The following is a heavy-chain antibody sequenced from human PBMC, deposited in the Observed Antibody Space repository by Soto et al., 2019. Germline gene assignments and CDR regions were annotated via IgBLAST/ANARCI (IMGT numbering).Heavy chain of an antibody. Sequence: QVQLVQSGAEVKKPGSSVKVSCKASGGTFNSSGISWVRQAPGQGLEWMGGIIPIVGTADYAQKFQDRITSTADEATSTAYMELSSLRSEDTAMYYCARDLYSAAAPGLTHWFFDLWGRGTLVTVSS. CDR2: IIPIVGTA. D-gene: IGHD6-13*01. CDR3: ARDLYSAAAPGLTHWFFDL. V-gene: IGHV1-69*01. J-gene: IGHJ2*01. CDR1: GGTFNSSG.